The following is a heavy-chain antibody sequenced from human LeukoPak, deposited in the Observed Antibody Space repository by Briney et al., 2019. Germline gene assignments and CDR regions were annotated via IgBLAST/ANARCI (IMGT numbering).Heavy chain of an antibody. CDR1: GDTFTSYI. CDR3: ARENPRSYDSGGYHLGTFDF. J-gene: IGHJ4*02. D-gene: IGHD3-22*01. V-gene: IGHV1-69*04. Sequence: GSSVKVSCKASGDTFTSYIITWGRQAPGQGLEWMGRIIPVVSISNYAQKFQGRVTITAEKSTSTAYMEVNSLTSEDTAVYFCARENPRSYDSGGYHLGTFDFWGQGTLVTVSS. CDR2: IIPVVSIS.